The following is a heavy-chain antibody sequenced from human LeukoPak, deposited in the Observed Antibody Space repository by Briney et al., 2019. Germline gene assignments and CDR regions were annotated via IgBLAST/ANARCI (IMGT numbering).Heavy chain of an antibody. CDR3: ARDQREYSSSGWFDP. Sequence: ASVKISCKASGGTFSNYGIGWVRQAPGQGLEWMGGIIPIFGTANYAQNLQGRVTITADESTSTAYMELSSLKSEDTAVYYCARDQREYSSSGWFDPWGRGTLVTVSS. D-gene: IGHD6-6*01. V-gene: IGHV1-69*13. J-gene: IGHJ5*02. CDR1: GGTFSNYG. CDR2: IIPIFGTA.